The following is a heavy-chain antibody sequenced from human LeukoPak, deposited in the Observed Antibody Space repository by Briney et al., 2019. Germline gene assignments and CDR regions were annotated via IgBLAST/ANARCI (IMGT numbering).Heavy chain of an antibody. V-gene: IGHV4-59*11. CDR3: ARGPWFDP. Sequence: PSESLSLTCTVSGGSISSHYSSWIRQPPGKGLEWIGYIYYSGSANYNPSLKSRVTISVDTSKNQFSLKLSSVTAAGTAVYYCARGPWFDPWGQGTLVTVSS. J-gene: IGHJ5*02. CDR2: IYYSGSA. CDR1: GGSISSHY.